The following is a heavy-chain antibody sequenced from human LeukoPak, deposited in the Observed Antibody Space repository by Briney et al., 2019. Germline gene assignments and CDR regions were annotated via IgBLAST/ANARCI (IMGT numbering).Heavy chain of an antibody. D-gene: IGHD3-22*01. Sequence: SETLSLTCTVSGGSISSYYWSWIRQPPGKGLEWLGYIYYSGSTNYNPSLKSRVTISVDTSKNQFFLNLSSVTAADTAVYYCAGLVGRYSSGLYYYYFDYWGQGTLVTVSS. CDR3: AGLVGRYSSGLYYYYFDY. J-gene: IGHJ4*02. CDR2: IYYSGST. CDR1: GGSISSYY. V-gene: IGHV4-59*12.